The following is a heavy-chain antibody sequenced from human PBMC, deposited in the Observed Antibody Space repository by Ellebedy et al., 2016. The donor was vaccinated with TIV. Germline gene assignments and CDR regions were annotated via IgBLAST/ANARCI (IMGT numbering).Heavy chain of an antibody. D-gene: IGHD3-3*01. CDR1: GFTVSNNY. CDR2: IKTDGSET. J-gene: IGHJ5*02. CDR3: VGFGVFNL. V-gene: IGHV3-7*01. Sequence: PGGSLRLSCAASGFTVSNNYMSWVRQAPGKGLEWVAHIKTDGSETYYVDSVKGRFTISRENAKNALFLQMDGLRVDDSAVYYCVGFGVFNLWGQGAPVTVSS.